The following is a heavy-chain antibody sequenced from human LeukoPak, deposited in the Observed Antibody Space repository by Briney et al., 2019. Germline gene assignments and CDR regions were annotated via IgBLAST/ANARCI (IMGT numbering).Heavy chain of an antibody. D-gene: IGHD6-13*01. V-gene: IGHV3-23*01. CDR1: GFTFSSYA. CDR2: ISGSGGST. CDR3: AKVKLGHIYSFDY. J-gene: IGHJ4*02. Sequence: PGRSLRLSCAASGFTFSSYAMSWARQAPGKGLEWVSAISGSGGSTYYADSVKGRFTISRDNSKNTLYLQMNSLRAEDTAVYYCAKVKLGHIYSFDYWGQGTLVTVSS.